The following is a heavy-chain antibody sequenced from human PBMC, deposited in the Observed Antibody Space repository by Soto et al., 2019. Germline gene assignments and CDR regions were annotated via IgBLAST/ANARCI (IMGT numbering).Heavy chain of an antibody. V-gene: IGHV3-33*01. D-gene: IGHD1-26*01. CDR3: ARTPPIVGATLDY. CDR1: GFTFSSYG. Sequence: QVQLVESGGGVVQPGRSLRLSCAASGFTFSSYGMHWVGQAPGKGLEWVAVIWYDGSNKYYADSVKGRFTISRDNSKNTLYLQINSLRAEDTAVYYCARTPPIVGATLDYWGQGTLVTVSS. CDR2: IWYDGSNK. J-gene: IGHJ4*02.